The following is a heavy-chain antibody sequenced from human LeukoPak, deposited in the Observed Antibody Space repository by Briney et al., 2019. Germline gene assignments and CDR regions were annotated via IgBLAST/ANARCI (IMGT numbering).Heavy chain of an antibody. J-gene: IGHJ4*02. CDR2: IKQDGSEK. V-gene: IGHV3-7*01. CDR3: ARDLPYCGGDCSDY. Sequence: GGSLRLSCAASGFTFSSYWMSWVRQAPGKGLEWVANIKQDGSEKYYVDSVKGRFTISRDNAKNSLYLQMDSLRAEDTAVYYCARDLPYCGGDCSDYWGQGTLVTVSS. D-gene: IGHD2-21*01. CDR1: GFTFSSYW.